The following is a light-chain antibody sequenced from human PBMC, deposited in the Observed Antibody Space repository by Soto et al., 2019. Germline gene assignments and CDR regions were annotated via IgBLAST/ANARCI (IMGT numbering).Light chain of an antibody. V-gene: IGKV3-20*01. J-gene: IGKJ1*01. CDR3: QQYGSSPWT. Sequence: ETVLTQSPGTLSLSPGERATLSCRASQTIRSNYLAWYRQTPGQAPRLLIYGASNRATGIADRFSGSGSWTDLTLIISRLEPEDFALYYCQQYGSSPWTFGQGTKVEIK. CDR1: QTIRSNY. CDR2: GAS.